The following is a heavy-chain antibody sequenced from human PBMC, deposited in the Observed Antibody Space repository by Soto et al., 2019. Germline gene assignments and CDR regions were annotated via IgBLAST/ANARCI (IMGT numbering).Heavy chain of an antibody. CDR2: VSGSSSYI. D-gene: IGHD5-18*01. J-gene: IGHJ3*01. CDR3: ARDLRGHYGP. V-gene: IGHV3-21*01. CDR1: GFNFRNFN. Sequence: GGSLRLSCEGSGFNFRNFNMIWVRQAPGKGLEWVSSVSGSSSYIYYADSVKGRFTVSRDNAXXXXXXXXXXXXPEDTAMYYCARDLRGHYGPWGQGTMVTVSS.